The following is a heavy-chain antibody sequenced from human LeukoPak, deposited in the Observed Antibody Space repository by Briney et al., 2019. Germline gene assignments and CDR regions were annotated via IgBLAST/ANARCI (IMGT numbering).Heavy chain of an antibody. D-gene: IGHD3-10*02. CDR2: ISSSGSTI. CDR3: ARGTMFPYYFDY. Sequence: GGSLRLSCAASGFTFSSYEINWVRQAPGKGLEWVSYISSSGSTIKYADSVKGRFTISRGNAKNSLYLQMNSLGAEDTAVYYCARGTMFPYYFDYWGQGTLVTVSS. V-gene: IGHV3-48*03. J-gene: IGHJ4*02. CDR1: GFTFSSYE.